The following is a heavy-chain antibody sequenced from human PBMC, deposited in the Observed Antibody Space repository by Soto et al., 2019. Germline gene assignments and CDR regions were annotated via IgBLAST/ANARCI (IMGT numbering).Heavy chain of an antibody. CDR1: GFTFSSYG. V-gene: IGHV3-33*01. Sequence: QVQLVESGGGVVQPGRSLRLSCAASGFTFSSYGMHWVRQSPGKGLEWVAVIWYDGSNKYYADSVKGRFTISRDNSKNTLYLQMNSLRAEDTAVYYCARSTMYSSSWSDYWGQGTLVTVSS. J-gene: IGHJ4*02. D-gene: IGHD6-13*01. CDR3: ARSTMYSSSWSDY. CDR2: IWYDGSNK.